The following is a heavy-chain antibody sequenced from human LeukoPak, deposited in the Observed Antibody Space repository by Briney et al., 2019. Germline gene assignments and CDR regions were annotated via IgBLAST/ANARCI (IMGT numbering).Heavy chain of an antibody. J-gene: IGHJ5*02. V-gene: IGHV4-59*08. D-gene: IGHD3-9*01. Sequence: SETLSLTCTVSGGSISSYYWSWIRQPPGKGLEWIGYIYYSGSTNYNPSLKSRVTISVDTSKNQFSLKLSSVTAADTAVYYCARTYYDILTGYYGAYNWFDPWGQGTLITVSS. CDR1: GGSISSYY. CDR3: ARTYYDILTGYYGAYNWFDP. CDR2: IYYSGST.